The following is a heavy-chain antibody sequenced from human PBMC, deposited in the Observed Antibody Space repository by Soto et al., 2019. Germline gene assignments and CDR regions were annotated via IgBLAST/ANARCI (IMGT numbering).Heavy chain of an antibody. J-gene: IGHJ3*02. Sequence: QVQLVQSGAEVKKPGSSVKVSCKGSGGTFSSYAITWVRQAPGQGLEWMGGIIPIFGSTQYAQKFQGIVTSNADKSTTTAYRELSTLRSDDTAVYYCARGSGMGAPDGSFDIWGQGTMVTVSS. CDR1: GGTFSSYA. CDR2: IIPIFGST. D-gene: IGHD1-26*01. CDR3: ARGSGMGAPDGSFDI. V-gene: IGHV1-69*06.